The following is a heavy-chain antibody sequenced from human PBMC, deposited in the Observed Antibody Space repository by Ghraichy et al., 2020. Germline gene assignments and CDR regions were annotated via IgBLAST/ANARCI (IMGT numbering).Heavy chain of an antibody. J-gene: IGHJ6*02. CDR1: GYTFTSYG. CDR2: ISAYNGNT. D-gene: IGHD3-3*01. V-gene: IGHV1-18*04. CDR3: ARDSRERTIFGVVITSYGMDV. Sequence: ASVKVSCKASGYTFTSYGISWVRQAPGQGLEWMGWISAYNGNTNYAQKLQGRVTMTTDTSTSTAYMELRSLRSDDTAVYYCARDSRERTIFGVVITSYGMDVWGQGTTVTVSS.